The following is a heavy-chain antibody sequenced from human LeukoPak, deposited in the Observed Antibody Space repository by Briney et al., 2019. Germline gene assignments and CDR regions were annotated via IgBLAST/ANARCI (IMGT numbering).Heavy chain of an antibody. Sequence: PGGPLRLSCAASGFTFSDYAMHWVRQAPGKGLEWVAVLSYGGTNKYYADSVKGRFTISRDNSKNTLYLQMNSLRAEDTAVYHCARSSYTAMAKVYFDYWGQGTQVTVSS. CDR2: LSYGGTNK. D-gene: IGHD5-18*01. CDR3: ARSSYTAMAKVYFDY. V-gene: IGHV3-30-3*01. CDR1: GFTFSDYA. J-gene: IGHJ4*02.